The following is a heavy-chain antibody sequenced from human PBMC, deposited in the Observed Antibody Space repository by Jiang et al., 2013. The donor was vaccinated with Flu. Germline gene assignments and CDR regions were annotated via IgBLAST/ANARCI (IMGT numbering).Heavy chain of an antibody. D-gene: IGHD2-21*02. CDR3: ASSFSRWVVTAIPRPFDY. V-gene: IGHV1-69*06. J-gene: IGHJ4*02. CDR2: IIPIFGTA. CDR1: GGTFSSYA. Sequence: SSVKVSCKASGGTFSSYAISWVRQAPGQGLEWMGGIIPIFGTANYAQKFQGRVTITADKSTSTAYMELSSLRSEDTAVYYCASSFSRWVVTAIPRPFDYWGQGTLVTVSS.